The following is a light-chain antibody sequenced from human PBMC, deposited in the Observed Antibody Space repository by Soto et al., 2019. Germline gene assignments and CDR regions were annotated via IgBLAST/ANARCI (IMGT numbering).Light chain of an antibody. Sequence: DIQMTQSPSTLSASVGDRVTITCRASQSISSWLAWYQQKPGTAPKLLIYKASTLESGVPSRFSGSGSGTEFTLTISSLQPDDFATYYCQQHVTAFRSFGQGTKVDIK. CDR3: QQHVTAFRS. J-gene: IGKJ1*01. V-gene: IGKV1-5*03. CDR1: QSISSW. CDR2: KAS.